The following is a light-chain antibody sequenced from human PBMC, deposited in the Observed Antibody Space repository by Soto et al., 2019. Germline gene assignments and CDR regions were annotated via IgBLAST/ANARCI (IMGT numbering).Light chain of an antibody. CDR3: QQSYSTLPIT. CDR2: AAS. V-gene: IGKV1-39*01. CDR1: QTIGTY. Sequence: DIQMTQSPSSLSASVGDRVTIACRASQTIGTYLSWYQQKPGKAPKLLIYAASTLQSGVPSRFSGSGSGTDFTLTITTLQPDDFGTYYCQQSYSTLPITFGQGTRLEIK. J-gene: IGKJ5*01.